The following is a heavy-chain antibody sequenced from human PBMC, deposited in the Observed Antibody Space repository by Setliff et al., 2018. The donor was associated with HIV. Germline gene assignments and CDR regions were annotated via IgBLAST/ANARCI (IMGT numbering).Heavy chain of an antibody. J-gene: IGHJ3*02. D-gene: IGHD3-3*01. V-gene: IGHV1-46*01. CDR2: INPSGGST. CDR3: ARDLGSITIFGVVIQGAFDM. Sequence: ASVKVSCKASGYTFVGDYIHWVRQAPGQGPEWMGIINPSGGSTNYAQKFQGRVTMTRDTSTSTVYMELSSLRFEDTAVYYCARDLGSITIFGVVIQGAFDMWGQGTMVTVSS. CDR1: GYTFVGDY.